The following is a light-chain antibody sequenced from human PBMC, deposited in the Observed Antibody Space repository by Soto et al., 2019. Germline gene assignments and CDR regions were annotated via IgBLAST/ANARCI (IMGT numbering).Light chain of an antibody. Sequence: DIQMTQSPSSLSASVGDRVTITCRASQGISTYLNWYQQKPGKAPKLLIYAASSLQSGVPSRFSGSGSGTDFTLTISNLQPEDFATYYCQQANSFPISFGQGTKVDIK. CDR3: QQANSFPIS. CDR2: AAS. CDR1: QGISTY. V-gene: IGKV1-12*01. J-gene: IGKJ1*01.